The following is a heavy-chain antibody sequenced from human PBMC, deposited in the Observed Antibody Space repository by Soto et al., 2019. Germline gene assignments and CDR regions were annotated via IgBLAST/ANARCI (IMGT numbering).Heavy chain of an antibody. D-gene: IGHD2-2*01. CDR2: IIPIFGIA. V-gene: IGHV1-69*08. J-gene: IGHJ6*02. CDR1: GGTFSRYS. CDR3: AREDRDRETGLVPAAIDGMDV. Sequence: QVQLVQSGAEVKKPGSSVKVSCKASGGTFSRYSITWVRQAPGHGLEWLGRIIPIFGIASYAQKFQGRVTITADESTSTAYMELSSLRSDDTAGYYCAREDRDRETGLVPAAIDGMDVWGQGTTVTASS.